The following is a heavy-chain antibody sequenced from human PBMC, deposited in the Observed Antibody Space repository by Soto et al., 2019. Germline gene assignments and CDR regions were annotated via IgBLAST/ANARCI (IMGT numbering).Heavy chain of an antibody. J-gene: IGHJ4*02. V-gene: IGHV1-3*01. D-gene: IGHD3-10*01. CDR3: AGDTTMASAMGY. Sequence: GASVKVSCKASGYTVTSYTMHWVRQAPGQRLEWMGWINAGIGHTKYSQKFQGRVTITRDTSASTAYMELSSLRSEDTAVYYCAGDTTMASAMGYWGQGTLVTVSS. CDR2: INAGIGHT. CDR1: GYTVTSYT.